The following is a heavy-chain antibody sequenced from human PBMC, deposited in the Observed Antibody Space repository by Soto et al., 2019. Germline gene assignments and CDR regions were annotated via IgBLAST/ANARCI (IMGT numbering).Heavy chain of an antibody. V-gene: IGHV3-23*01. CDR1: GFSFSRYA. J-gene: IGHJ6*02. D-gene: IGHD6-19*01. CDR3: AKKGYGSRWDNYFYYAMDV. CDR2: ITGSGDGS. Sequence: GGSLRLSCAASGFSFSRYAMSWVRQAPGQGLEWVSAITGSGDGSNYADSVKGRFTISRDNSNNTLFLQMNSLRVEDTAIYYCAKKGYGSRWDNYFYYAMDVWGQGTTVTVSS.